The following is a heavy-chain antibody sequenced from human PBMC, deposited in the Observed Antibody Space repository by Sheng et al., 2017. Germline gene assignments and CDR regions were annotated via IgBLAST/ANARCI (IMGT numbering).Heavy chain of an antibody. CDR3: ARDLGVVRGVRDAFYT. Sequence: QVQLQQSGPGLVKPSETLSLTCTVSGVSMGSYYWSWIRQSPGKGLEWIGYIYYSENTNYNPSLQSRVTISVDSSKNQFSLKLRSVTAADTAIYYCARDLGVVRGVRDAFYTWGQGTMVTVSS. CDR2: IYYSENT. D-gene: IGHD3-10*02. J-gene: IGHJ3*02. V-gene: IGHV4-59*01. CDR1: GVSMGSYY.